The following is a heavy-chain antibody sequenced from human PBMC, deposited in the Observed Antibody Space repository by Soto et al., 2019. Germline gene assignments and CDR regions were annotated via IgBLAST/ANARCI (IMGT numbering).Heavy chain of an antibody. Sequence: GWSLRLSCASSVFTFNSYGMHWVRQAPGKGLEWVAVISYDGSNTYHADSVKGRFTISRDNSKNTLYLQMNSLRAEDTAVYYCAKDLECSSSNCYLWYSYYGTDVWGQGTTVTVSS. J-gene: IGHJ6*02. CDR1: VFTFNSYG. V-gene: IGHV3-30*18. CDR3: AKDLECSSSNCYLWYSYYGTDV. CDR2: ISYDGSNT. D-gene: IGHD2-2*01.